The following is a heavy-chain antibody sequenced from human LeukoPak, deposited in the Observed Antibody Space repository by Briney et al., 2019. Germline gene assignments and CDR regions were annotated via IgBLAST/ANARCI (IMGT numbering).Heavy chain of an antibody. CDR3: AKEGRSLQTY. J-gene: IGHJ4*02. Sequence: GGSLRLACAASGFMFSSNWMSWVRLAPGKGLEWVATILEDGTETYYVDSVKDRFTISRDNAKNSLYLQMNSLRVEDTAVYYCAKEGRSLQTYWGQGTLVTVSS. D-gene: IGHD5-24*01. CDR1: GFMFSSNW. CDR2: ILEDGTET. V-gene: IGHV3-7*03.